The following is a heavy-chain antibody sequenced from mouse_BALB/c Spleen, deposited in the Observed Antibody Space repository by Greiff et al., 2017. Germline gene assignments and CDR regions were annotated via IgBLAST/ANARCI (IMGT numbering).Heavy chain of an antibody. J-gene: IGHJ4*01. V-gene: IGHV5-6-5*01. CDR1: GFTFSSYA. CDR2: ISSGGST. Sequence: EVKLQESGGGLVKPGGSLKLSCAASGFTFSSYAMSWVRQTPEKRLEWVASISSGGSTYYPDSVKGRFTISRDNARNILYLQMSSLRSEDTAMYYCARGEDLDAMDYWGQGTSVTVSS. CDR3: ARGEDLDAMDY.